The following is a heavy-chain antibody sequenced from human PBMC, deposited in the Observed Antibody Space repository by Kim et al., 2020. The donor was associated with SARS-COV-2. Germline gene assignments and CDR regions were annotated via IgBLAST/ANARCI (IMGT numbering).Heavy chain of an antibody. Sequence: GGSLRLSCAASGFTVSSNYMSWVRQAPGKGLEWVSVIYSGGSTYYADSVKGRFTISRDNSKNTLYLQMNSLRAEDTAVYYCARDSGWLVRTAPIGWGQGTLGTVSS. CDR1: GFTVSSNY. J-gene: IGHJ4*02. D-gene: IGHD6-19*01. CDR3: ARDSGWLVRTAPIG. CDR2: IYSGGST. V-gene: IGHV3-66*01.